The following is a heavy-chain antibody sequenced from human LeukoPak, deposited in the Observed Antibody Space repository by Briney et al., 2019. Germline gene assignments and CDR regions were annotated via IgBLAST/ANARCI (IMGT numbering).Heavy chain of an antibody. J-gene: IGHJ6*03. CDR1: GFTFSSYW. Sequence: GGSLRLSCAASGFTFSSYWMSWVRQAPGKGLEWVANIKQDGSEKYYVDSVKGRFTISRDNAKNSLYLQMNSLRAEDTAVYYCARDGYKSDYYYYYYMDVWGKGTTVTVSS. D-gene: IGHD5-24*01. V-gene: IGHV3-7*01. CDR3: ARDGYKSDYYYYYYMDV. CDR2: IKQDGSEK.